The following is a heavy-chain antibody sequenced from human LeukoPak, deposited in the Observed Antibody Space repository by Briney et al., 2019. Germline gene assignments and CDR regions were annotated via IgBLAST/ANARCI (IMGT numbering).Heavy chain of an antibody. J-gene: IGHJ4*02. V-gene: IGHV3-23*01. CDR3: GQDWAWGAFGN. Sequence: GGTLRLSCAASGFIFSNYGMNWVCQAPGKGLEWVSGITSGGLTFYASSVKGRFTISRDNSEKTLYLQINSLRAEDTALYYCGQDWAWGAFGNWGQGALVTVSS. CDR1: GFIFSNYG. CDR2: ITSGGLT. D-gene: IGHD3-16*01.